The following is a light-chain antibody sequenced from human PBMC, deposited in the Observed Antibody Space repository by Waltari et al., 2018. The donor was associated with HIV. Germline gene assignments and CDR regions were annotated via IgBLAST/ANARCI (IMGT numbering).Light chain of an antibody. CDR3: QQSFDIPLV. J-gene: IGKJ3*01. CDR2: DAS. Sequence: DIQMTQSPSSLSASVGDRVTITCRASQSISIYLNWYQQKPGKAPNLLIYDASNLQSGLPSRFSGSGSGTDFTLTITNLQPEDVATYFCQQSFDIPLVFGPGTKVD. V-gene: IGKV1-39*01. CDR1: QSISIY.